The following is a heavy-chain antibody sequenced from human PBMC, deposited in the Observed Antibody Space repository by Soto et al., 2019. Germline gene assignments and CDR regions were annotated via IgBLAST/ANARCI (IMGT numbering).Heavy chain of an antibody. CDR1: GYTFNTYT. CDR2: ITPDNGNT. V-gene: IGHV1-3*01. CDR3: AREPRHAVYFDY. J-gene: IGHJ4*02. Sequence: QVQLVQSGAEVMKPGASVQVSCKASGYTFNTYTIHWLRQAPGQSLEWMGWITPDNGNTYFSQKFQGRVTVTRDTSASTAYLELSSLTSEDTAVYYCAREPRHAVYFDYWGLGSLVTVSS.